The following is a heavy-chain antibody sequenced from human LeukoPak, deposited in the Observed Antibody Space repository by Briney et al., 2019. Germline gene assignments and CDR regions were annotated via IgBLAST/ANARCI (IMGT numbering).Heavy chain of an antibody. D-gene: IGHD2-15*01. Sequence: GRSLRLSCAASGFTFDDYAMHWVRQAPGKGLEWVSGISWNSGSIGYADSVKGRFTISRDNAKNSLYLQMNSLRAEDMALYYCAKDGTRSGGNLDYWGQGTLVTVSS. CDR2: ISWNSGSI. CDR3: AKDGTRSGGNLDY. V-gene: IGHV3-9*03. J-gene: IGHJ4*02. CDR1: GFTFDDYA.